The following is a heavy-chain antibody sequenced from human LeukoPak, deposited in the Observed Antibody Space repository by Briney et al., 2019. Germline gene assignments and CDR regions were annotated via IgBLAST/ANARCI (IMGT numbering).Heavy chain of an antibody. CDR1: GYTFTSYY. V-gene: IGHV1-46*01. J-gene: IGHJ4*02. D-gene: IGHD3-10*01. Sequence: GASVKVSCKASGYTFTSYYMRWVRQAPGQGLEWMGIINPSGGSTSCAQKFQGRVTMTRDMSTSTVYMELSSLRSEDTAVYYCARDRRTVRGVTYYFDYWGQGTLVTVSS. CDR2: INPSGGST. CDR3: ARDRRTVRGVTYYFDY.